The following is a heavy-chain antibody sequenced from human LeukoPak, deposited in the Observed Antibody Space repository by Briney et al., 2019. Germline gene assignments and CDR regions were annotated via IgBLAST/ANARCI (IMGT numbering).Heavy chain of an antibody. Sequence: TGGSLRLSCAASGFMFSSNWMSWVRLAPGKGLEWVANIKEDGTETYYVDSVKGRFTISRDNAKNSLNLQMNSLRVEDTAVYYCAKEGRSLQTYWGQGTLVTVSS. D-gene: IGHD5-24*01. CDR1: GFMFSSNW. CDR2: IKEDGTET. J-gene: IGHJ4*02. CDR3: AKEGRSLQTY. V-gene: IGHV3-7*03.